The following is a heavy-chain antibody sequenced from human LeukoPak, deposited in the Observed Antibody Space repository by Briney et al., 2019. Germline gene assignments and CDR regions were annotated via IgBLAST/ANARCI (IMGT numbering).Heavy chain of an antibody. CDR1: GGSFSGYY. CDR3: ARQTSNRYSGSYRRLAPFDY. CDR2: INHSGST. J-gene: IGHJ4*02. V-gene: IGHV4-34*01. Sequence: PSETLSLTCAVYGGSFSGYYWSWIRQPPGKGLEWIGEINHSGSTNYNPSLKSRVTISVDTSKNHFSLKLSSVTAADTAVYYCARQTSNRYSGSYRRLAPFDYWGQGTLVTVSS. D-gene: IGHD1-26*01.